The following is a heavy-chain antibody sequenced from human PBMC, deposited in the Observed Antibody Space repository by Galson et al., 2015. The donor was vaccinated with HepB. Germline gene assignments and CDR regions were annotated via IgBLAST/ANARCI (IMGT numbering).Heavy chain of an antibody. CDR3: TTFLEMTTVQY. CDR1: GFTFRNAW. D-gene: IGHD4-11*01. J-gene: IGHJ4*02. V-gene: IGHV3-15*01. CDR2: IKKKSEGGTT. Sequence: SLRLSCAASGFTFRNAWMSWVRQAPGKGLEWVGRIKKKSEGGTTAYAAPVRGRFTISRDDSKNTLYLEMNSLKTEDTALYYCTTFLEMTTVQYWGQGTLVTVSS.